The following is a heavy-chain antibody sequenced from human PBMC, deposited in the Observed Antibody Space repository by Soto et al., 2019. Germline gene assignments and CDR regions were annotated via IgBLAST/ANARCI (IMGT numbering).Heavy chain of an antibody. J-gene: IGHJ6*02. Sequence: GGSLRLSCTASGFTFTKYWMNWVRQAPGKGLEWLANIKEDGSEKFYVDSVKGRFTISRDNAQNSVYLQMNSLRAEDTAVYYCARDEGGVGYYTGPYYYGMDVWGQGATVTVSS. V-gene: IGHV3-7*03. CDR2: IKEDGSEK. CDR3: ARDEGGVGYYTGPYYYGMDV. D-gene: IGHD3-3*01. CDR1: GFTFTKYW.